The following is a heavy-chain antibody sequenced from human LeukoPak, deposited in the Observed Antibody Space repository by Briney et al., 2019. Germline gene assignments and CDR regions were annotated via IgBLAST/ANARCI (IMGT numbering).Heavy chain of an antibody. V-gene: IGHV1-18*04. J-gene: IGHJ5*02. Sequence: ASVKVSCKASGYTFTSYGISWVRQAPGQGLEWMGWISAYNGNTNYAQKLQGRVTMTTDTSTSTAYMELRSLRSDDTAVHYCARDFVRFGELPSLPWFDPWGQGTLVTVSS. CDR2: ISAYNGNT. CDR1: GYTFTSYG. D-gene: IGHD3-10*01. CDR3: ARDFVRFGELPSLPWFDP.